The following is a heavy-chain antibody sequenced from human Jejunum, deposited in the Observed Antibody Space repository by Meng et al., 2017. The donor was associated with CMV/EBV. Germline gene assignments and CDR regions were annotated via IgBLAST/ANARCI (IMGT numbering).Heavy chain of an antibody. CDR2: ISGSGDAT. Sequence: SGCFFRGYAWNWVRQAPGKGLEWVSGISGSGDATYYADSVKGRFIISRDNSKNTVFLQMNSLRAEDTAVYYCAKAYQAAPSTATGESWGQGTLVTVSS. CDR3: AKAYQAAPSTATGES. D-gene: IGHD6-13*01. V-gene: IGHV3-23*01. J-gene: IGHJ5*02. CDR1: GCFFRGYA.